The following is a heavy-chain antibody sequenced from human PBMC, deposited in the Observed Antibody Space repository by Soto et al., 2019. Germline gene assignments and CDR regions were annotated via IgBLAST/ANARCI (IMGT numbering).Heavy chain of an antibody. Sequence: PGGSLRLSCAASGFTFSSYGMHWVRQAPGKGLEWVAVISYDGSNKYYADSVKGRFTISRDNSKNTLYLQMNSLRAEDTAVYYCAKGTYYYDSGAFDIWGQGTMVTVSS. CDR1: GFTFSSYG. D-gene: IGHD3-22*01. CDR3: AKGTYYYDSGAFDI. V-gene: IGHV3-30*18. CDR2: ISYDGSNK. J-gene: IGHJ3*02.